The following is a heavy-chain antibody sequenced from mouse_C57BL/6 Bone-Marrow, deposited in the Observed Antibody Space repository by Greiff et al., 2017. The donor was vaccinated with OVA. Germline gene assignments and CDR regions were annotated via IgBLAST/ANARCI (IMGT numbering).Heavy chain of an antibody. D-gene: IGHD2-2*01. J-gene: IGHJ2*01. V-gene: IGHV1-76*01. CDR3: ARSERLRDYFDY. Sequence: QVQLQQSGAELVRPGASVKLSCKASGYTFTDYYISWVQQRPGQGLAWIARIYPGSGNIYYNEKFKGKATLTAEKSSSTAYMQLSSLTSVDSAVYFCARSERLRDYFDYWGQGTTLTGSS. CDR1: GYTFTDYY. CDR2: IYPGSGNI.